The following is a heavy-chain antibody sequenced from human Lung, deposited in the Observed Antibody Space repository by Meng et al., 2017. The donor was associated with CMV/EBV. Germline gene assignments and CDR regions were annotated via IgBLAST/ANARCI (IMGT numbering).Heavy chain of an antibody. D-gene: IGHD6-19*01. V-gene: IGHV4-4*02. Sequence: PQESGPGLVKPSGTLSLHCAVPGGSISSSNWWSWVRQPPGKGLEWIGEIYHSGSTNYNPSLKSRVTISVDKSKNQFSLKLSSVTAADTAVYYCASFPPPGKQWLVTDYWGQGTLVTSPQ. CDR2: IYHSGST. CDR1: GGSISSSNW. CDR3: ASFPPPGKQWLVTDY. J-gene: IGHJ4*02.